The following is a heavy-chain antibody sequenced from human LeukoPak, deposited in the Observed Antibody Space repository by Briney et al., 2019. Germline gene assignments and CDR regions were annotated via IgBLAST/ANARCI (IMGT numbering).Heavy chain of an antibody. D-gene: IGHD3-10*01. CDR3: ARVYYYGSGSYYPDI. Sequence: GGSLRLSCAASGFTFRSYWMHWVRQAPGKGLVWVSRINSDGSSTSYADSVKGRFTISRDNAKNTLYLQMNSLRAEDTAVYYCARVYYYGSGSYYPDIWGQGTMVTVSS. V-gene: IGHV3-74*01. CDR1: GFTFRSYW. J-gene: IGHJ3*02. CDR2: INSDGSST.